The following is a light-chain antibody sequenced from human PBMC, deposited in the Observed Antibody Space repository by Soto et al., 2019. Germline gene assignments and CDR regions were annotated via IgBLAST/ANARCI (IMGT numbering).Light chain of an antibody. Sequence: QSALTQPASVSGSPGQSITISCTGTSSDIGRYNYVSWYQQSPGKVPKLIIYEVIRRPSGISDRFSASKSGNTASLTISGLQADDEAHYYCSSYTRSSTLLFGGGTKLTVL. CDR3: SSYTRSSTLL. CDR2: EVI. CDR1: SSDIGRYNY. V-gene: IGLV2-14*01. J-gene: IGLJ2*01.